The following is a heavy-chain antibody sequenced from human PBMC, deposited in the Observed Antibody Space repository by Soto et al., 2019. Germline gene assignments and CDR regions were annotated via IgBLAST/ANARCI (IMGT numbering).Heavy chain of an antibody. J-gene: IGHJ5*02. CDR1: GGTFGNTA. Sequence: QVQLVQSGAEVKEPGSSVNVSCKTSGGTFGNTAVTWVRQVPGQGLEWIGGIVPLFGTANYAQKFRGRVMITADESTRTASMDLSSLRSDDTAIYYCARDGDPGYSFWSGPLGGGRFDPWGQGTLVTVSS. CDR2: IVPLFGTA. D-gene: IGHD3-3*01. CDR3: ARDGDPGYSFWSGPLGGGRFDP. V-gene: IGHV1-69*12.